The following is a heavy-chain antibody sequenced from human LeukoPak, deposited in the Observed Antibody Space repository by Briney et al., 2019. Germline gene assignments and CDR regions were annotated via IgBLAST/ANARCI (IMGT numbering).Heavy chain of an antibody. Sequence: GGSLRLSCAASGFTVRATYMSWFRQAPGKGLEWVSLVYAGGSTFYADSVRGRFIISRDNSKNTLSLQMNSLSAEDTAVYYCAREMGRHFDGTGAFDIWGQGTMVTVSS. V-gene: IGHV3-66*01. CDR3: AREMGRHFDGTGAFDI. CDR1: GFTVRATY. J-gene: IGHJ3*02. CDR2: VYAGGST. D-gene: IGHD3-9*01.